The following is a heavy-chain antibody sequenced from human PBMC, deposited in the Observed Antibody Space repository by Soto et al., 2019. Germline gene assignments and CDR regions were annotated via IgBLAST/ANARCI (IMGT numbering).Heavy chain of an antibody. J-gene: IGHJ3*02. CDR1: GGTFSSYT. CDR3: ATETPNDAFDI. CDR2: IIPILGIA. V-gene: IGHV1-69*02. Sequence: SVKVSCKASGGTFSSYTISWVRQAPGQGLEWMGRIIPILGIANYAQKFQGRVTITADKSTSTAYMELSSLRSEDTAVYYCATETPNDAFDIWGQGTMVTVSS.